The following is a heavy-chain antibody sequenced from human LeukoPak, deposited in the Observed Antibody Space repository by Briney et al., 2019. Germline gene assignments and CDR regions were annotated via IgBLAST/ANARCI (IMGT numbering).Heavy chain of an antibody. CDR2: ISSGSSYI. D-gene: IGHD1-26*01. Sequence: GGSLRLSCAASGFTFSSYSMNWVRQAPGQGLEWVSSISSGSSYIYYADSVKGRFTISRDNAKNTMYLQVNSLRVEDTAVYYCARDSYEVGATFDYWGQGTLVTVSS. V-gene: IGHV3-21*01. CDR1: GFTFSSYS. J-gene: IGHJ4*02. CDR3: ARDSYEVGATFDY.